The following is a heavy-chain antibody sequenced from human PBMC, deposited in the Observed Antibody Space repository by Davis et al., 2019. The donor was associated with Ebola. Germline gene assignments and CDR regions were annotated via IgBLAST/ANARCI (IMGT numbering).Heavy chain of an antibody. Sequence: SVKVSCKASGGTFRRNAINWVRQAPGQGLEWMAGIIPILGTSNYGQKFQGRVTITADESTSTAYMEVRSLRSEDTAVYYCAVGSYTAGGLLDSWGQGTLVTVSS. D-gene: IGHD1-26*01. J-gene: IGHJ4*02. CDR3: AVGSYTAGGLLDS. CDR1: GGTFRRNA. CDR2: IIPILGTS. V-gene: IGHV1-69*13.